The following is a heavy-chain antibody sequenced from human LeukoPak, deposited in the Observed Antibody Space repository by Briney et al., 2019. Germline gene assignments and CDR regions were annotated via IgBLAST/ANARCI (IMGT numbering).Heavy chain of an antibody. Sequence: SETLSLTCTVSGGSISSYYWSWIRQPAGKGLEWIGHIYSSGSTNYNPSLRSRVTMSVDTSKNQFSLKLGSVTAADTAVYYCAREEVVLRFLEWFPDYWGQGTLVTVSS. CDR1: GGSISSYY. CDR3: AREEVVLRFLEWFPDY. V-gene: IGHV4-4*07. J-gene: IGHJ4*02. D-gene: IGHD3-3*01. CDR2: IYSSGST.